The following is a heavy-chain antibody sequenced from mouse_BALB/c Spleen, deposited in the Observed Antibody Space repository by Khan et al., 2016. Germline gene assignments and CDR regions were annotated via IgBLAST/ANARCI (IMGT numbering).Heavy chain of an antibody. CDR2: KHYSGST. CDR3: ARDFH. Sequence: EVQLQESGPDLVKPSQSLSLTCTVTGYSITSDYSWYWIRQFPENKLEWVGYKHYSGSTCYNPSLKSRTSITRDTSKNQFFLQLNSVATEDTATYFCARDFHWGQGTLVTVSA. V-gene: IGHV3-1*02. CDR1: GYSITSDYS. J-gene: IGHJ3*01.